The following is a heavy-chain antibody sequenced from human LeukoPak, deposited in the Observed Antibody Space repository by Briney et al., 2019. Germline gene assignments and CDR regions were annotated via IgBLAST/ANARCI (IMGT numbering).Heavy chain of an antibody. CDR1: GGSISSGDYY. J-gene: IGHJ4*02. CDR2: IYYSGST. CDR3: ARGNSGSYSDY. V-gene: IGHV4-30-4*01. D-gene: IGHD1-26*01. Sequence: PSETLSLTCTVSGGSISSGDYYWSWIRQPPGKGLEWIGYIYYSGSTYYNPSLKSRVTISVDTSKNQFSLKLSSVTAADTAVYYCARGNSGSYSDYWGQGTLVTVSS.